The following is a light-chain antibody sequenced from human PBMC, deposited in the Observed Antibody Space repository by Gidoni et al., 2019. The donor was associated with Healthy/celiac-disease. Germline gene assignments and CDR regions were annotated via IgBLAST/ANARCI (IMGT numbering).Light chain of an antibody. CDR2: LGA. J-gene: IGKJ2*01. Sequence: VTTQSPLSLPVTPGEPASIPGRSSQSFLHSNGYTYLDWYLQKPGQSPQLLIHLGAHRAAGVPDRFSGSGSGRDFTMKISRVEDEDVGVYYCMQGLQTSPTFGQGTKLEIK. CDR1: QSFLHSNGYTY. CDR3: MQGLQTSPT. V-gene: IGKV2-28*01.